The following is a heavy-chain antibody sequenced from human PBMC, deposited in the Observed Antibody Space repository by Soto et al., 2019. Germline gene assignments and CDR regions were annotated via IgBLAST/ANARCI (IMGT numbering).Heavy chain of an antibody. V-gene: IGHV3-30-3*01. CDR3: ARVVVPAAIGYYYYGVDV. CDR2: ISSDGSNK. Sequence: GGSLRLSCAASGFTFSSYAMHWVRQAPGKGLEWVAVISSDGSNKYYADSVKGRFTISRDNSKNTLYLQMNSLRAEDTAVYYCARVVVPAAIGYYYYGVDVWGQGTTVTVSS. D-gene: IGHD2-2*02. J-gene: IGHJ6*02. CDR1: GFTFSSYA.